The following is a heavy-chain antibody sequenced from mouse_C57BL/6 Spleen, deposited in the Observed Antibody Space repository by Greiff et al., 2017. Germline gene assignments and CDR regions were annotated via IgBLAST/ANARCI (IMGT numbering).Heavy chain of an antibody. J-gene: IGHJ2*01. D-gene: IGHD4-1*01. Sequence: QVKLQQPGAELVKPGASVKLSCKASGYTFTSYWMHWVKQRPGRGLEWIGRIDPNSGGTKYNEKFKSKATLTVDKPSSTAYMPLRSLTSEDSAVYYYARRANGDQAYYFDYWGQGTTLTVSS. CDR2: IDPNSGGT. V-gene: IGHV1-72*01. CDR3: ARRANGDQAYYFDY. CDR1: GYTFTSYW.